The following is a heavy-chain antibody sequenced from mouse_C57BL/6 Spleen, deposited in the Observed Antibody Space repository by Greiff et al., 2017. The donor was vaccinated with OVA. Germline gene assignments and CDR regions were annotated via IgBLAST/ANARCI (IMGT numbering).Heavy chain of an antibody. J-gene: IGHJ4*01. Sequence: EVKLQESGGGLVQPGGSLKLSCAASGFTFSDYYMYWVRQTPEKRLEWVAYISNGGGSTYYPATVKGRFTISRDNAKNTLYLQMSRLKSEDTAMYYCARHPIYYDYDDYAMDYWGQGTSVTVSS. V-gene: IGHV5-12*01. CDR3: ARHPIYYDYDDYAMDY. CDR2: ISNGGGST. D-gene: IGHD2-4*01. CDR1: GFTFSDYY.